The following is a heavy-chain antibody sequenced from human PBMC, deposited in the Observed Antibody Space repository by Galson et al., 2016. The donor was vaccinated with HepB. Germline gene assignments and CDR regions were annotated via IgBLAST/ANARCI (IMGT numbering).Heavy chain of an antibody. J-gene: IGHJ4*02. CDR3: AREPVRLDDLLTGPPKNPDY. CDR1: GFTFSTYA. D-gene: IGHD3-9*01. CDR2: ISSSGTTI. Sequence: SLRLSCAASGFTFSTYAMSWVRQAPGKGLEWVSYISSSGTTIYYADSVKGRFTISRDNAKNSLYLQMNSLRAEDTAVYYCAREPVRLDDLLTGPPKNPDYWGQGTLGTVSS. V-gene: IGHV3-48*03.